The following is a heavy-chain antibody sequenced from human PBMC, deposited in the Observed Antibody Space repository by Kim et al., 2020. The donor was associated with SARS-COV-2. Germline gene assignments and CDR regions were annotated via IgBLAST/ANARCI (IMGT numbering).Heavy chain of an antibody. Sequence: GGSLRLSCAASGFTFSRYCLHWVRQAPGKGLEWVSLINSDGSSTNYADSVKGRFTISRDNAKNMLYLQMSSLRAEDTAVYYCARDRIRGEIDVYGMDVWG. CDR1: GFTFSRYC. CDR3: ARDRIRGEIDVYGMDV. CDR2: INSDGSST. D-gene: IGHD3-16*01. V-gene: IGHV3-74*01. J-gene: IGHJ6*01.